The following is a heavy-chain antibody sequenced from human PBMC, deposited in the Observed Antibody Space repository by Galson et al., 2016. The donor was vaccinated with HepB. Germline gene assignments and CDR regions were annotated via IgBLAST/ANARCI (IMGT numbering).Heavy chain of an antibody. J-gene: IGHJ4*02. D-gene: IGHD6-19*01. CDR2: IRQDGSEK. CDR3: ARFERRVAGPD. V-gene: IGHV3-7*03. CDR1: GFTFTDYW. Sequence: SLRLSCAASGFTFTDYWMSWVRQAPGKRLEWVANIRQDGSEKDHVDSVKGRFTITGDNAKNSLYLQMNSLRAEDTAVYYCARFERRVAGPDWGQGTLVAVSS.